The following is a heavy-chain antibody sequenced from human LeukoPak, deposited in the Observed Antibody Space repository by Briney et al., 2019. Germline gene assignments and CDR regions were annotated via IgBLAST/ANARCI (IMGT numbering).Heavy chain of an antibody. CDR3: ARQSKYYDSSGSYWFDP. J-gene: IGHJ5*02. D-gene: IGHD3-22*01. CDR1: GGSFSGYY. CDR2: INHSGST. V-gene: IGHV4-34*01. Sequence: SETLSLTCAVYGGSFSGYYWSWIRQPPGKGLEWIGEINHSGSTNYNPSLKSRVTISVDTSKNQFSLKLSSVTAADTAVYYCARQSKYYDSSGSYWFDPWGQGTLVTVSS.